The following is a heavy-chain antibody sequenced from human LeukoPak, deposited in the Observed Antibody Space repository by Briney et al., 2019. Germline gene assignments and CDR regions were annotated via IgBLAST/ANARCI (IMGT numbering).Heavy chain of an antibody. Sequence: GGSLRLSCAASGFTFSGYAMSWVRQAPGKGLEWVSAISGSGGSTYYADSVKGRFTISRDNSKNTLYLQMNSLRAEDTAVYYCAKDLGYGDFADYWGQGTLVTVSS. CDR2: ISGSGGST. CDR1: GFTFSGYA. D-gene: IGHD4-17*01. J-gene: IGHJ4*02. CDR3: AKDLGYGDFADY. V-gene: IGHV3-23*01.